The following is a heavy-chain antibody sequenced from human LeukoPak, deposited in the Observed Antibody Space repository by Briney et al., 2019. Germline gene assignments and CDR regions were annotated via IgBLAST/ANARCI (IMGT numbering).Heavy chain of an antibody. D-gene: IGHD3-22*01. CDR1: GDSISSSNCY. V-gene: IGHV4-39*07. J-gene: IGHJ4*02. CDR3: ARSSESYDSSGYYSYYFDN. CDR2: IYFSGGT. Sequence: SETLSLTCTVSGDSISSSNCYWGWIRQPPGKGLEWIGSIYFSGGTYYNASLKSRVTISVDTSKNQFSLKLRSVTAADTAVYYCARSSESYDSSGYYSYYFDNWGQGTLVTVSS.